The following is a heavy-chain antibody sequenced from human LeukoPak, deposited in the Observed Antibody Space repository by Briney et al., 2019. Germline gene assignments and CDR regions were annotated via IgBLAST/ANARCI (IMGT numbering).Heavy chain of an antibody. J-gene: IGHJ6*04. D-gene: IGHD3-10*02. CDR1: GFTFSSYS. V-gene: IGHV3-21*01. Sequence: PGGSLRLSCAASGFTFSSYSMNWVRQAPGKALEWVSAISSGSSYIYYADSVKGRFTISRDNAKNSLYLQMNSLRAEDTAVYYCAELGITMIGGVWGKGTTVTISS. CDR3: AELGITMIGGV. CDR2: ISSGSSYI.